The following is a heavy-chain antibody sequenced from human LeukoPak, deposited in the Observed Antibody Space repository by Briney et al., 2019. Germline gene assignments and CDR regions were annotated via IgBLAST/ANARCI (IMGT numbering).Heavy chain of an antibody. D-gene: IGHD2-2*01. J-gene: IGHJ4*02. V-gene: IGHV3-7*01. CDR2: IKQDGSEK. CDR1: GFTFSSYS. CDR3: ARIHCSSTSCYFYYFDY. Sequence: PGGSLRLSCAASGFTFSSYSMNWVRQAPGKGLEWVANIKQDGSEKYYVDSVKGRFTISRDNAKNSLYLQMNSLRAEDTAVYYCARIHCSSTSCYFYYFDYWGQGTLVTVSS.